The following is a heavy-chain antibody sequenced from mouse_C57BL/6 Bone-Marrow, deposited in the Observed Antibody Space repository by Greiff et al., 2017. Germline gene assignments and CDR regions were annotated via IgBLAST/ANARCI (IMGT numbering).Heavy chain of an antibody. J-gene: IGHJ2*01. V-gene: IGHV1-55*01. CDR3: ARSGPLGRSFDY. CDR1: GYTFTSYW. Sequence: QVQLQQPGAELVKPGASVKMSCKASGYTFTSYWITWVKQRPGQGLAWIGDIYPTSGRTNYNEKFKSKAILTVDTSSNAAYMQLSSLTSEDYAVFYCARSGPLGRSFDYWGQGTTLTVSS. D-gene: IGHD4-1*01. CDR2: IYPTSGRT.